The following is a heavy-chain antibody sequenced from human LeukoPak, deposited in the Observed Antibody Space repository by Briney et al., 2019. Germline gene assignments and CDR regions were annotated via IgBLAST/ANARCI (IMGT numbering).Heavy chain of an antibody. V-gene: IGHV1-69*13. CDR3: ASRIRVVLADYYYGMDV. D-gene: IGHD3-3*01. J-gene: IGHJ6*02. Sequence: ASVKVSCKASGGTFSSYAISWVRQAPGQGLEWMGGIIPIFGTANYAQKFQGRVTITADESTSTAYMELSSLRSEDTAVYYCASRIRVVLADYYYGMDVWGQGTTVTVSS. CDR1: GGTFSSYA. CDR2: IIPIFGTA.